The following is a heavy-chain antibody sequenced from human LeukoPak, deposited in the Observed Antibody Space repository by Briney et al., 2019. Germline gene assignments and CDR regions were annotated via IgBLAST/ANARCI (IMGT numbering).Heavy chain of an antibody. J-gene: IGHJ2*01. V-gene: IGHV1-69*04. CDR3: AREFRVPGRVDWYFDL. D-gene: IGHD3-10*01. CDR1: GGTFSSYA. CDR2: IIPILGIA. Sequence: SVKVSCKASGGTFSSYAISWVRQAPGQGLEWMGRIIPILGIANYAQKFQGRVTITADKSTSTAYMELSSLRSEDTAVYYCAREFRVPGRVDWYFDLWGRGTLVTVSS.